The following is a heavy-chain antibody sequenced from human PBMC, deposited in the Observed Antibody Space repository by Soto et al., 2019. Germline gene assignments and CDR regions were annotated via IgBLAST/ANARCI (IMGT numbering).Heavy chain of an antibody. V-gene: IGHV1-3*01. CDR3: ARARGDYDFWSGGPYYYYGMDV. D-gene: IGHD3-3*01. Sequence: ASVKVSCKASGYTFTSYAMHWVRQAPGQRLEWMGWINAGNGNKKYSQKFQGRVTITRDTSASTAYMELSSLRSEDTAVYYCARARGDYDFWSGGPYYYYGMDVWGQGTTVTVSS. CDR2: INAGNGNK. CDR1: GYTFTSYA. J-gene: IGHJ6*02.